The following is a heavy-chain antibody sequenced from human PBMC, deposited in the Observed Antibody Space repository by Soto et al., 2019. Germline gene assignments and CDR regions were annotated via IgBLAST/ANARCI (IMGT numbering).Heavy chain of an antibody. Sequence: QVQLVQSGAEVKKPGASVKVSCKASGYTFTSNDIYWLRQATGQGLEWMGWMNPKTGDSNSAEKFQGRLRMTRNTSITTAYMELSSLTSDHPAAYSWASAGPGAAINRSGIDPLGQAALVSVST. CDR3: ASAGPGAAINRSGIDP. V-gene: IGHV1-8*01. CDR1: GYTFTSND. D-gene: IGHD2-2*01. J-gene: IGHJ5*02. CDR2: MNPKTGDS.